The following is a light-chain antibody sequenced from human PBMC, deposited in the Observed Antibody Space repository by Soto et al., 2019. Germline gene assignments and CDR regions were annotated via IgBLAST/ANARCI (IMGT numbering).Light chain of an antibody. Sequence: SYELTQPPSVSVAPGQTAKINCGGNNIGYKSVHWYQQRPGQAPVLGGYDDNRRPSGIPERLSGSNSGNTATLTISRVEAGDEADYYCQLRARSSDHHVFGTGPKVTVL. V-gene: IGLV3-21*02. CDR1: NIGYKS. CDR2: DDN. CDR3: QLRARSSDHHV. J-gene: IGLJ1*01.